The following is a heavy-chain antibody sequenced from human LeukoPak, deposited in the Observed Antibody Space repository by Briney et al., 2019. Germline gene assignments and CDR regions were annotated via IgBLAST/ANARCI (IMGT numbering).Heavy chain of an antibody. J-gene: IGHJ5*02. D-gene: IGHD2-2*01. V-gene: IGHV1-18*01. CDR3: ARGYCSSTSCYGGYWFDP. Sequence: ASVKVSCKASGYTFTSYGISWVRQAPGQGLEWMGWISTYNGNTNYAQKLQGRVTMTTDTSTSTAYMELSSLRSEDTAVYYCARGYCSSTSCYGGYWFDPWGQGTLVTVSS. CDR2: ISTYNGNT. CDR1: GYTFTSYG.